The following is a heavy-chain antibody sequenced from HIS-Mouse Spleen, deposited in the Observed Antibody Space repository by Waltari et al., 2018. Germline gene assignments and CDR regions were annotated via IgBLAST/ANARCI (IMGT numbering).Heavy chain of an antibody. Sequence: QLQLQESGPGLVTPSETLSLTCTVSGGSISSSSYYWGWIRQPPGKGLEWIGSIYYSGSTYYNPSLKSRVTISVDTSKNQFSLKLSSVTAADTAVYYCASRDWGYWYFDLWGRGTLVTVSS. CDR3: ASRDWGYWYFDL. V-gene: IGHV4-39*01. CDR2: IYYSGST. D-gene: IGHD7-27*01. CDR1: GGSISSSSYY. J-gene: IGHJ2*01.